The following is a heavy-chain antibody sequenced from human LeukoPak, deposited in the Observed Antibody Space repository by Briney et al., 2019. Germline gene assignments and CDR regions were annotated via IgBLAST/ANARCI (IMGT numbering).Heavy chain of an antibody. D-gene: IGHD3-10*01. CDR3: AKDLWFGELLVSYYMDV. V-gene: IGHV3-30*02. J-gene: IGHJ6*03. Sequence: PGGSLRLSCAASGFTFSSYGMHWVRQAPGKGLEWVAFIRYDGSNKYYADSVKGRFTISRDNSKNTLYLQMNSLRAEDTAVYYCAKDLWFGELLVSYYMDVWGKGTTVTISS. CDR1: GFTFSSYG. CDR2: IRYDGSNK.